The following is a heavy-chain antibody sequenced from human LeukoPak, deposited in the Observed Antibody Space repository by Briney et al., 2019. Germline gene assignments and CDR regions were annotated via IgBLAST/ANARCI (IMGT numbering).Heavy chain of an antibody. CDR3: AGTAPIRDWEYYFDY. Sequence: PGGSLRLSCAASGFTFSSYWMSWVRQAPGKGLEWVANIKQDGSEKYYVDSVKGRFTISRDNAKNSLYLQMNSLRAEDTAVYYCAGTAPIRDWEYYFDYWGQGTLVTVSS. CDR1: GFTFSSYW. J-gene: IGHJ4*02. CDR2: IKQDGSEK. V-gene: IGHV3-7*01. D-gene: IGHD1-26*01.